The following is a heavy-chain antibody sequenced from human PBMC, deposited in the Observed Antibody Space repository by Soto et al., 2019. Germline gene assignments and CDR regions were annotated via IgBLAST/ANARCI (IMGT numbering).Heavy chain of an antibody. J-gene: IGHJ3*02. CDR1: GGSISSGGYY. CDR3: ASHYYDSSGYYRDAFDI. CDR2: IYYSGST. D-gene: IGHD3-22*01. V-gene: IGHV4-31*03. Sequence: QVQLQESGPGLVKPSQTLSLTCTVSGGSISSGGYYWSWIRQHPGKGLEWIGYIYYSGSTYYNPSLNSRVTISVDTSKNQFSLKLSSVTAADTAVYYCASHYYDSSGYYRDAFDIWGQGTMVTVSS.